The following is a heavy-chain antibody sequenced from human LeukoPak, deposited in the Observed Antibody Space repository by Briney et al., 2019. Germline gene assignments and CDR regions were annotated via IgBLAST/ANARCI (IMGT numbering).Heavy chain of an antibody. D-gene: IGHD6-13*01. Sequence: GGSLRLSCAASGFTFSSHAMSWVRQAPGKGLEWVSTISGSAGSTYYADSVKGRFTISRDNSKNTLYLQMNSLRADDTAIYYCAKPIRSSWYYFDYWDQGTLVTVSS. CDR1: GFTFSSHA. V-gene: IGHV3-23*01. CDR3: AKPIRSSWYYFDY. CDR2: ISGSAGST. J-gene: IGHJ4*02.